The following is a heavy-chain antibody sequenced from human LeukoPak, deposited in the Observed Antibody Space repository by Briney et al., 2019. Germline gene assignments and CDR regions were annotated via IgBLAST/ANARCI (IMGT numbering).Heavy chain of an antibody. J-gene: IGHJ6*03. CDR2: ISSSGSTI. CDR1: GFTFSDYY. D-gene: IGHD1-1*01. CDR3: ARARTGKSYYYMDV. V-gene: IGHV3-11*04. Sequence: GGSLRLPCAASGFTFSDYYMSWIRQAPGKGLEWVSHISSSGSTIYYADSVKGRFTISRDDAKNSLYLQMNSLRAEDTAVYYCARARTGKSYYYMDVWGKGATVTVSS.